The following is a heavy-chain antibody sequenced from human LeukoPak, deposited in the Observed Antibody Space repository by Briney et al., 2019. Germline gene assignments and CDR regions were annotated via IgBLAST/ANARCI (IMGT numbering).Heavy chain of an antibody. Sequence: SETLSLTCTVSGGSISSSSYYWGWIRQPPGKGLEWIGSIYYSGSTYYNPSLKSRVTISVDTSKNQFSLKLSSVTAADTAVYYCARLTIFGVVIRPNWFDPWGQGTLVTVSS. D-gene: IGHD3-3*01. V-gene: IGHV4-39*01. J-gene: IGHJ5*02. CDR2: IYYSGST. CDR1: GGSISSSSYY. CDR3: ARLTIFGVVIRPNWFDP.